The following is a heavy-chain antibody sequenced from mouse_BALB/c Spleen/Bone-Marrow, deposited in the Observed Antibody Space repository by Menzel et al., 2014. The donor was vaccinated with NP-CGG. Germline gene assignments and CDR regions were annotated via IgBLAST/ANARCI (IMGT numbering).Heavy chain of an antibody. Sequence: VHVKQSGAELVKPGASVKLSCTASGFNIKDTYMHWVKQRPERGLEWIGRIDPANGYTNYAPKFQGKATITADTSSNTAYLQLSSLTSEDTAVYYCASKKNYYAMDYWGQGTSVTVSS. V-gene: IGHV14-3*02. CDR1: GFNIKDTY. J-gene: IGHJ4*01. CDR3: ASKKNYYAMDY. CDR2: IDPANGYT.